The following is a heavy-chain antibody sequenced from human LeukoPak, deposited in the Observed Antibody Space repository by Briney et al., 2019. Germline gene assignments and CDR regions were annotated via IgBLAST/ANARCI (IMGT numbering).Heavy chain of an antibody. CDR2: IKQDGSEK. Sequence: GGSLRLSCAASGFTFSSYWTSWVRQAPGKGLEWVANIKQDGSEKYYVDSVKGRFTISRDNAKNSLYLQMNGLRAEDTAVYYCARAGLLWFGQNDYWGQGTLVTVSS. CDR1: GFTFSSYW. CDR3: ARAGLLWFGQNDY. J-gene: IGHJ4*02. V-gene: IGHV3-7*03. D-gene: IGHD3-10*01.